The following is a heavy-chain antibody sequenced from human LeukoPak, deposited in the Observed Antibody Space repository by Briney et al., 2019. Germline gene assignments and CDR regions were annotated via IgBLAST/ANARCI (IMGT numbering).Heavy chain of an antibody. V-gene: IGHV3-43*02. J-gene: IGHJ4*02. D-gene: IGHD4-17*01. Sequence: GGSLRLSCAASGFTFGDYAMHWVRQAPGKGLEWLSLISGDGASTDYAESLKGRVAISRDNSKNSLSLQMNSLRAEDTALYYCAKDVDDFGDYVLDHWGQGTQVTVSS. CDR3: AKDVDDFGDYVLDH. CDR1: GFTFGDYA. CDR2: ISGDGAST.